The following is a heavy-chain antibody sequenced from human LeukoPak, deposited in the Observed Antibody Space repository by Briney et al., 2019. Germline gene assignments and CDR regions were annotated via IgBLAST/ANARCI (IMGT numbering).Heavy chain of an antibody. J-gene: IGHJ3*02. CDR2: ISYSGSA. CDR3: ARHRTSALYGSFDI. V-gene: IGHV4-59*08. CDR1: GDSISSYY. Sequence: SETLSLTCTVSGDSISSYYWSWIRQPPGKGLEWIGYISYSGSANYNPSLKSRVTISLDTSRNQIPHNVSSVTAADTAAYYCARHRTSALYGSFDIWGQGTMITVSS. D-gene: IGHD2-8*01.